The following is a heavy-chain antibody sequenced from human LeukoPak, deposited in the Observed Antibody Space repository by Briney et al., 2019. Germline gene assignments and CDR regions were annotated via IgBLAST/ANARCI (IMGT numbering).Heavy chain of an antibody. CDR3: ARGRQRSAGTFDY. Sequence: PGGSLRLSCAASGFTFSSNYMSWVRQAPGKGLEWVSVIYSGGSTYYADSVKGRFTISRDNSKNTLYLQMNSLRAEDTAVYYCARGRQRSAGTFDYWGQGTLVTVSS. CDR1: GFTFSSNY. V-gene: IGHV3-53*01. J-gene: IGHJ4*02. CDR2: IYSGGST. D-gene: IGHD6-13*01.